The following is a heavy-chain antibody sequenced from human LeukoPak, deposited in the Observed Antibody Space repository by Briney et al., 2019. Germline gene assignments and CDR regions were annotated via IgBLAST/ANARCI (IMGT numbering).Heavy chain of an antibody. Sequence: SETLSLTCGVSGGSISSTNWWTWVRQPPGKGLEWIGEVHLDGRTNYSPSLQSRLAMSVDFSENHISLKLTSVTAADTAVYYCVKDSLSGSESYGILDSWGQGTLVTVSS. J-gene: IGHJ4*02. CDR2: VHLDGRT. D-gene: IGHD3-10*01. CDR3: VKDSLSGSESYGILDS. V-gene: IGHV4-4*02. CDR1: GGSISSTNW.